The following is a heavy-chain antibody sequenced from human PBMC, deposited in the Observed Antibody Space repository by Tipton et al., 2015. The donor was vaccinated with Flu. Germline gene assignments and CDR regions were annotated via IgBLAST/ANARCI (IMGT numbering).Heavy chain of an antibody. Sequence: TLSLTCTVSGGSISSGSYYWSWIRQPAGKGLEWIGRIYTSGSTNYNPSLKSRVTISVDTSKNQFSLKLSSVTAADTAVYYSARGGYSYGYGKSYYYYGMDVWGQGTTVTVSS. CDR1: GGSISSGSYY. CDR3: ARGGYSYGYGKSYYYYGMDV. V-gene: IGHV4-61*02. J-gene: IGHJ6*02. D-gene: IGHD5-18*01. CDR2: IYTSGST.